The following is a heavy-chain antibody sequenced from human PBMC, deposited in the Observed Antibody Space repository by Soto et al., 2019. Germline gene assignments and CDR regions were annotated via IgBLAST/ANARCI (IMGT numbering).Heavy chain of an antibody. J-gene: IGHJ6*02. Sequence: ASVKVSCKASGYTFTGYYMHWVRQAPGQGLEWMGWINPNSGGTNYAQKFQGRVTMTRDTSISTAYMELSRLRSDDTAVYYCARDRGSGGRFSEWSTPRGMDVWGQGTTVTVSS. CDR2: INPNSGGT. CDR1: GYTFTGYY. D-gene: IGHD3-3*01. CDR3: ARDRGSGGRFSEWSTPRGMDV. V-gene: IGHV1-2*02.